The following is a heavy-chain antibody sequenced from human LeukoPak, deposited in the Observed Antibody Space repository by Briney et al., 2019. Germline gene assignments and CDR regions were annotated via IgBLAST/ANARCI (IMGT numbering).Heavy chain of an antibody. J-gene: IGHJ4*02. D-gene: IGHD1-14*01. CDR2: IHNSGRT. V-gene: IGHV4-59*08. CDR3: ARHGTISSESYFDY. Sequence: PSETLSLTCSVSGGSVSSYDWSWIRQSPGKGLEWIGYIHNSGRTNYNPSLKSRVTGFVDTSKNQVSLRLSSVTAADTAVYYCARHGTISSESYFDYWGQGALVTVSS. CDR1: GGSVSSYD.